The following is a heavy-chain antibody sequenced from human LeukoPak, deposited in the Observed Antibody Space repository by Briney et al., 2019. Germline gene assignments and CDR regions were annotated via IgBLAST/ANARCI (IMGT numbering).Heavy chain of an antibody. CDR1: GGSFSGYY. CDR3: ARGVSTVTRVPFDY. V-gene: IGHV4-34*01. D-gene: IGHD4-17*01. CDR2: INHSGNT. J-gene: IGHJ4*02. Sequence: SETLSLTCAVYGGSFSGYYWSWIRQPPGKGLEWIGEINHSGNTNYNPSLKSRVTISVDTSKNQFSLKLSSVTAADTAVYYCARGVSTVTRVPFDYWGQGTLVTVSS.